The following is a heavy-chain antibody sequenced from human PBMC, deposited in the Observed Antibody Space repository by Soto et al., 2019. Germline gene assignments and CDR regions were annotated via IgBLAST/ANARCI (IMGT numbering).Heavy chain of an antibody. CDR1: GGTFSSYA. Sequence: SVKVSCKASGGTFSSYAISWVRQAPGQGLEWMGGIIPIFGTANYAQKFQGRVTITADESTSTAYMELSSLRSEDTAVYYCAYNDDDSSGYHRDAFDIWGQGTMVTVAS. D-gene: IGHD3-22*01. CDR3: AYNDDDSSGYHRDAFDI. V-gene: IGHV1-69*13. J-gene: IGHJ3*02. CDR2: IIPIFGTA.